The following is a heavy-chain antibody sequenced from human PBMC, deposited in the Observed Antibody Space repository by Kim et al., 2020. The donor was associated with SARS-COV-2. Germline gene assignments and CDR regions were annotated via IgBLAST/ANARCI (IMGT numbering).Heavy chain of an antibody. Sequence: SETLSLTCAVYGGSFSGYYWSWIRQPPGKGLEWIGEINHSGSTNYNPSLKSRVTISVDTSKNQFSLKLSSVTAADTAVYYCASSRPGMVRGVMSGRRGNYFDYWGQGTLVTVSS. D-gene: IGHD3-10*01. CDR1: GGSFSGYY. V-gene: IGHV4-34*01. J-gene: IGHJ4*02. CDR2: INHSGST. CDR3: ASSRPGMVRGVMSGRRGNYFDY.